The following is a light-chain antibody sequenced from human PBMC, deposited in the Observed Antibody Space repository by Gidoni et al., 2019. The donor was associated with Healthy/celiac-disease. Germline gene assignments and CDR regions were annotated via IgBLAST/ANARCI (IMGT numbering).Light chain of an antibody. Sequence: DVQMTQSPSSLSASVGDRVTITCQASQDISNYLNWYQQKPGKAPQLLIYDASNLETGVPSRFSGSGSGTDFTLTISSLQPEDIAIYYCQQYDNGLTFGGGTKVEIK. J-gene: IGKJ4*01. CDR3: QQYDNGLT. V-gene: IGKV1-33*01. CDR1: QDISNY. CDR2: DAS.